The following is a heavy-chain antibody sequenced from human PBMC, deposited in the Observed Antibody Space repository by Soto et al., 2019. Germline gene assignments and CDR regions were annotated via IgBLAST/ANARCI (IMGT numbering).Heavy chain of an antibody. J-gene: IGHJ4*02. CDR2: ITATGANT. Sequence: EVQLMESGGGLVQPGGSLRLSCAASEFSFSSYALNWVRQAPGKGLEWVSAITATGANTYYADSVKGRFTISRDNSKKTLYLQMDSLRPEDTAVYYCGTYSSHFEYWGQGTQVTVSS. D-gene: IGHD6-13*01. V-gene: IGHV3-23*01. CDR3: GTYSSHFEY. CDR1: EFSFSSYA.